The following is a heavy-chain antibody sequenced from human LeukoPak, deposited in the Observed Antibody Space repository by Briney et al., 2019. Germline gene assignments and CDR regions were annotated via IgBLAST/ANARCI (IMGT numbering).Heavy chain of an antibody. CDR1: GFTFSSYW. CDR2: IKQDGSEK. D-gene: IGHD2-2*01. CDR3: ARESEYCSSTSCSVACDY. V-gene: IGHV3-7*03. J-gene: IGHJ4*02. Sequence: GGSLRLSCAASGFTFSSYWMSWVHQAPGKGLEWVANIKQDGSEKYYVDSVKGRFTISRDNAKNSLYLQMNSLRAEDTAVYYCARESEYCSSTSCSVACDYWGQGTLVTVSS.